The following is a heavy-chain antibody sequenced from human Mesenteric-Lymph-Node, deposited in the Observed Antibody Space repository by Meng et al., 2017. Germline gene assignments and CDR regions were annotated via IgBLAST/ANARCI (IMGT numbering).Heavy chain of an antibody. CDR1: GDSISSNSYY. Sequence: GSLRLSCTVSGDSISSNSYYWGWIRQPPGKGLEWIGSINYGGRTFHNPSLKSRVIISVDMSKNQFSLKLTSVTAADTAVYFCARVMHYSGNYADDAFETWGQGTMVTVSS. CDR3: ARVMHYSGNYADDAFET. CDR2: INYGGRT. J-gene: IGHJ3*02. V-gene: IGHV4-39*07. D-gene: IGHD3-10*01.